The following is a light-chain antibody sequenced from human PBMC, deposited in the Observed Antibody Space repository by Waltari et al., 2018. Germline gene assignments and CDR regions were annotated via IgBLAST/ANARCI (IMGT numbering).Light chain of an antibody. CDR2: DVS. CDR3: SSYTDKSTWA. V-gene: IGLV2-14*03. CDR1: SSDVGAYNY. Sequence: QSALTQPTSVSGSPGQSITISCTGTSSDVGAYNYVSWYQQHPGKAPRLMIYDVSDRPSGVSNRFSGSKSGNTASLTISGLQAEDEADYYCSSYTDKSTWAFGGGTKLTVL. J-gene: IGLJ3*02.